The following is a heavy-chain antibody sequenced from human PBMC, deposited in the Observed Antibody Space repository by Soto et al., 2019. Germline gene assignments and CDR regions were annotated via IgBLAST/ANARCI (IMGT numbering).Heavy chain of an antibody. Sequence: PGGSLRLSCAASGFTFSGHYMDWVRQAPGKGLEWVGRIRNDANFSTTEYAASVKGRFTISRDDSKDSLFLQMDSLKTEDTAVYYCARGGAGSFYYYMDVWGEGTTVTVSS. D-gene: IGHD3-10*01. CDR1: GFTFSGHY. CDR3: ARGGAGSFYYYMDV. J-gene: IGHJ6*03. V-gene: IGHV3-72*01. CDR2: IRNDANFSTT.